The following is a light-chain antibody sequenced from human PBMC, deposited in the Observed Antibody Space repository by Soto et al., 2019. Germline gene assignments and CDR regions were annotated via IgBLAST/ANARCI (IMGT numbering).Light chain of an antibody. Sequence: QSVLTQPASVSASPGQSIAIPCTGTDSDIGGYDHVSWYQQHPGKAPKLLIYDVTNRPSGVSSRFSGSKAGRTASLTISGLQTEDEADYYCSSHTSSTALVFGTGTKVTVL. J-gene: IGLJ1*01. CDR3: SSHTSSTALV. CDR2: DVT. CDR1: DSDIGGYDH. V-gene: IGLV2-14*03.